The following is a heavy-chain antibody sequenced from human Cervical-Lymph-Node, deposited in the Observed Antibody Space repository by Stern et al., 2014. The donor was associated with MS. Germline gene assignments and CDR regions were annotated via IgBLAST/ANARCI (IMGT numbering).Heavy chain of an antibody. CDR3: AVGYIDSSGYFANYGMDV. Sequence: EVQLEESGGGLIQPGGSLRLSCAASGYGLSFRSYSMNWVRQAPGKGLEWIAYISSNSITRSFADSVKGRFAITRDNVQNSVFLHMSSLRVEDTAVYYCAVGYIDSSGYFANYGMDVWGEGTTVTVSS. CDR2: ISSNSITR. V-gene: IGHV3-48*01. D-gene: IGHD3-22*01. J-gene: IGHJ6*04. CDR1: GYGLSFRSYS.